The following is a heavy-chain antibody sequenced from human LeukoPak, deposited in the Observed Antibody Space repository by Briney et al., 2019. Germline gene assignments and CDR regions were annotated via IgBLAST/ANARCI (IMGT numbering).Heavy chain of an antibody. V-gene: IGHV3-23*01. CDR3: AKVEKYDYVWGSYRSPDY. D-gene: IGHD3-16*02. CDR1: GFTFSSYA. Sequence: GSLRLSCAASGFTFSSYAMSWVRQAPGKGLEWVSAISDSGGSTYYADSVKGRFTISRDNSKNTLYLQMNSLRAEDTAVYYCAKVEKYDYVWGSYRSPDYWGQGTLVTVSS. CDR2: ISDSGGST. J-gene: IGHJ4*02.